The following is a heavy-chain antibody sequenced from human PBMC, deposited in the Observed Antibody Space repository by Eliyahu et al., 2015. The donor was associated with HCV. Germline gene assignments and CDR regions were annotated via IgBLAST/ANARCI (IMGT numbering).Heavy chain of an antibody. J-gene: IGHJ6*03. V-gene: IGHV3-15*01. CDR2: IKRKNDGGTT. CDR3: TTGAPGGFDYYLDV. CDR1: GFXFSKAW. Sequence: EVQLVESGGGLVKPGGSLRLSCAASGFXFSKAWMSWVRQAPGKGLEGVGRIKRKNDGGTTDYAAPVKGRFTISRDDSKSTLYLQMNSLKTEDTAVYYCTTGAPGGFDYYLDVWGQGTTVTVSS. D-gene: IGHD3-10*01.